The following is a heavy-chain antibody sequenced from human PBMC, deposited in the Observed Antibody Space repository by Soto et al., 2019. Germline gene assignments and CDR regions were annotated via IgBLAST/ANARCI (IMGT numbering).Heavy chain of an antibody. D-gene: IGHD5-12*01. CDR3: AKVKTWTYLDF. Sequence: GSLRLSCASSGFTFTNYAMTWVRQAPGRGLEWVSSISGSGDTTYYADSVEGRFTISRDNSKNTLYLQMNSLRDEDTALYYCAKVKTWTYLDFWGPGTLVTVSS. CDR2: ISGSGDTT. J-gene: IGHJ4*02. V-gene: IGHV3-23*01. CDR1: GFTFTNYA.